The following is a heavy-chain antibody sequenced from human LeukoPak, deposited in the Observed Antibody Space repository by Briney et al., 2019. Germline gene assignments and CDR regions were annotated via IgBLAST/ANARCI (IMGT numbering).Heavy chain of an antibody. Sequence: GGSLRLSCAASGFTFSSYAMHWVRQAPGKGLEWVAVSWFDGKNKYYADSVKGRFTISRDNSKNMLYLQMNSLRTVDTALYYCAKDLGIEGYCSSTNCYAIGSLHIWGQGTMVTVSS. D-gene: IGHD2-2*01. CDR1: GFTFSSYA. V-gene: IGHV3-33*06. CDR2: SWFDGKNK. J-gene: IGHJ3*02. CDR3: AKDLGIEGYCSSTNCYAIGSLHI.